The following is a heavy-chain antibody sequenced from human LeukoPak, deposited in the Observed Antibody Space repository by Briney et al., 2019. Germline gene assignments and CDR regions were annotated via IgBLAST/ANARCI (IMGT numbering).Heavy chain of an antibody. D-gene: IGHD2-2*01. CDR2: IYYSGST. V-gene: IGHV4-61*01. CDR3: AREHCSSTSCYLDY. Sequence: SETLSLTCTVSGGSVSSGSYYWCWIRQPPGKGLEWIGYIYYSGSTNYNPSLKSRVTISVDTSKNQFSLKLSSVTAADTAVYYCAREHCSSTSCYLDYWGQGTLVTVSS. J-gene: IGHJ4*02. CDR1: GGSVSSGSYY.